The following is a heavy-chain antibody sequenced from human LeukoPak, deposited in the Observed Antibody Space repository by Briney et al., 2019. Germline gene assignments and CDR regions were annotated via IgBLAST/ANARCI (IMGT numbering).Heavy chain of an antibody. CDR3: ARGVGATSFFDY. CDR1: GFTFSRLA. J-gene: IGHJ4*02. D-gene: IGHD1-26*01. CDR2: ISASGP. V-gene: IGHV3-23*01. Sequence: GGSLRLSCAASGFTFSRLAMTWVRQAPGKGLEWVSTISASGPYYADAVRGRFTISRDNSRNTLSLQMDSLRAEDTAVYYCARGVGATSFFDYWGQGTLVTVSS.